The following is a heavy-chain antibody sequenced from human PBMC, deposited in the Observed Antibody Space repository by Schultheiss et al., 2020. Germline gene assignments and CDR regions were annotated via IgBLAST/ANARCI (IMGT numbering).Heavy chain of an antibody. CDR1: GGSISSSSYY. CDR2: IYYSGST. CDR3: ARLLGSSWYNWFDP. D-gene: IGHD6-13*01. Sequence: SETLSLTCTVSGGSISSSSYYWGWIRQPPGKGLEWIGSIYYSGSTYYNPSLKSRVTISVDTSKNQFSLKLSSVTAADTAVYYCARLLGSSWYNWFDPWGQGTLVTVSS. J-gene: IGHJ5*02. V-gene: IGHV4-39*07.